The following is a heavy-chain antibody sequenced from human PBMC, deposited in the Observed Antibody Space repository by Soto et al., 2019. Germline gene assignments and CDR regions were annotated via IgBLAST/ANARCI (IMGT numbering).Heavy chain of an antibody. Sequence: QVQLQESGPGLVKPSETLSLTCTVSGGSISSYYWTWTRQPPGKGLEWVGYVYYSGTTYYNPSLQSRVTISVDTSKNQFSLKVKSVTAADTAIYYCARAGSTWRYFFDYWGQGSLVTVSS. J-gene: IGHJ4*02. D-gene: IGHD6-13*01. CDR2: VYYSGTT. V-gene: IGHV4-59*01. CDR3: ARAGSTWRYFFDY. CDR1: GGSISSYY.